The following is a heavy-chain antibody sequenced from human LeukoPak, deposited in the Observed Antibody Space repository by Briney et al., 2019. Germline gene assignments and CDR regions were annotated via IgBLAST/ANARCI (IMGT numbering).Heavy chain of an antibody. CDR1: GFTFSSYG. J-gene: IGHJ3*02. CDR2: ISYDGSNK. Sequence: GESLRLSCAASGFTFSSYGMHWVRQAPGKGLEWVAVISYDGSNKYYADSVKGRFTISRDNSKNTLYLQMNSLRAEDTAVYYCAKDYSGYDEGDAFDIWGQGTMVTVSS. D-gene: IGHD5-12*01. V-gene: IGHV3-30*18. CDR3: AKDYSGYDEGDAFDI.